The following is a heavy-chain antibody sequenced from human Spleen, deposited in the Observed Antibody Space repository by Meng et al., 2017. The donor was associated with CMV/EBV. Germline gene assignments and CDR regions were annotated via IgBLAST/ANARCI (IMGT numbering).Heavy chain of an antibody. J-gene: IGHJ4*02. D-gene: IGHD3-3*01. CDR2: IYSGGGT. Sequence: GESLKISCAASGFTVSCNYITWVRQAPGKGLEWVSIIYSGGGTYYADSVKGRFTISRDNSRNAMYLQMNSLRAEDKAVYYCAREGTYDFWSGYPTSYFDDWGQGTLVTVSS. CDR3: AREGTYDFWSGYPTSYFDD. V-gene: IGHV3-53*01. CDR1: GFTVSCNY.